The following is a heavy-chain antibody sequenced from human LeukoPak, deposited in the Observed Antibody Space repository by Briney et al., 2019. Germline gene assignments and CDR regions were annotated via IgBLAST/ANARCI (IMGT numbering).Heavy chain of an antibody. V-gene: IGHV4-59*01. CDR3: ARVTAMAAYYFDY. CDR1: GGSISSYY. CDR2: IYYSGST. J-gene: IGHJ4*02. Sequence: KSSETLSLTCTVSGGSISSYYWSWIRQPPGKGLEWIGYIYYSGSTNYNPSLKSRVTISVDTSKNQFSLKLSSVTAADTAVYYCARVTAMAAYYFDYWGQGTLVTVSS. D-gene: IGHD5-18*01.